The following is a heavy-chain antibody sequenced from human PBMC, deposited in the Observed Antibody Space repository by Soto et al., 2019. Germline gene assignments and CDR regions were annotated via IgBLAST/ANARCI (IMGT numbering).Heavy chain of an antibody. CDR1: GFTFSSYT. D-gene: IGHD4-17*01. CDR3: AKGESTVTDPGGFAY. Sequence: EVQLLESGGGLVQPGGSLRLSCAASGFTFSSYTMSWVRQAPGKGLAWVSAISSGGGTSHYADCVKGRSTISRDNSKNTLYLQMNTLRAEDTAVYYCAKGESTVTDPGGFAYWGQGTLVTVSS. CDR2: ISSGGGTS. V-gene: IGHV3-23*01. J-gene: IGHJ4*02.